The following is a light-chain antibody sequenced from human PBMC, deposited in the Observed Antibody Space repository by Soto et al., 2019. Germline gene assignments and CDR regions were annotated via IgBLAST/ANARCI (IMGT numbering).Light chain of an antibody. CDR2: GAS. CDR1: QTVLSN. J-gene: IGKJ4*01. CDR3: QQYNEWPLT. V-gene: IGKV3-15*01. Sequence: EIVMTQSPATLSVSPGERATLSCRASQTVLSNLAWYQQKPGQAPRLLIYGASTRAIGIPARFSGSGSGTEFTLTISSLQSEDFEVYYCQQYNEWPLTFGGGTKVEIK.